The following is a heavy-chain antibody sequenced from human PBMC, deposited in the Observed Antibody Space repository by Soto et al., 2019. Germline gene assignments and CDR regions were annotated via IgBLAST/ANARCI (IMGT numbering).Heavy chain of an antibody. Sequence: EVQLVESGGGLVKPGESLRLSCAASGFTFSSYNMNWVRLAPGKGLEWVSSIGGSSSYIYYADSVKGRFTISRDNAKYSLSLQMSGLRAEDTAVYYCATLGGYTFGTAEFDYWGQGSLVTVSS. J-gene: IGHJ4*02. CDR3: ATLGGYTFGTAEFDY. V-gene: IGHV3-21*01. CDR2: IGGSSSYI. D-gene: IGHD5-18*01. CDR1: GFTFSSYN.